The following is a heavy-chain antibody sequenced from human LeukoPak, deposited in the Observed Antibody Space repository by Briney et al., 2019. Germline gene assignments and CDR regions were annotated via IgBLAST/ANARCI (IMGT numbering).Heavy chain of an antibody. Sequence: GGSLRLSCTASGFTFSSYGMHWVRQAPGKGLEWVTFIRYDGSNKYYTDSVKARFTISRDNSKNTLYLQMNSLRAEDTAVYYCAKAAHYDFWSGYDYWGQGTVVTVSS. J-gene: IGHJ4*02. CDR1: GFTFSSYG. D-gene: IGHD3-3*01. CDR3: AKAAHYDFWSGYDY. V-gene: IGHV3-30*02. CDR2: IRYDGSNK.